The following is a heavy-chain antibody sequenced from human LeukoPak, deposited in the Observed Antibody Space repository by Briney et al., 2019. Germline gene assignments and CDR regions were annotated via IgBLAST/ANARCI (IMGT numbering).Heavy chain of an antibody. CDR3: AKLLNDYGDYTFQH. D-gene: IGHD4-17*01. Sequence: ETLSLTCTVSGGSISSSRYYWGWIRQPPGKGLEWVSAISGSRGSTYYADSVKGRFTISRDNSKNTLYLQMNSLRADDTAVYYCAKLLNDYGDYTFQHWGQGTLATVSS. CDR2: ISGSRGST. V-gene: IGHV3-23*01. CDR1: GGSISSSRYY. J-gene: IGHJ1*01.